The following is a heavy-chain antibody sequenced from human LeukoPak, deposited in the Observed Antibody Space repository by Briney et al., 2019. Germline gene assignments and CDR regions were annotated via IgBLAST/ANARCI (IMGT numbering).Heavy chain of an antibody. D-gene: IGHD6-13*01. CDR3: AKELTAGDYYYYMDV. J-gene: IGHJ6*03. CDR2: ISSSGSTI. Sequence: GGSLRLSCAASGFTFSSYEMNWVRQAPGKGLEWVSYISSSGSTIYYADSVKGRFTISRDNAKNSLYLQMNSLRAEDTALYYCAKELTAGDYYYYMDVWGKGTTVTVSS. CDR1: GFTFSSYE. V-gene: IGHV3-48*03.